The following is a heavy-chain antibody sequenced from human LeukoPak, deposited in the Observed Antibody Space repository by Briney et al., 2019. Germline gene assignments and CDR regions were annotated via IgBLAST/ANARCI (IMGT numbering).Heavy chain of an antibody. CDR2: ISYDGSNK. CDR1: GFTFSSYA. V-gene: IGHV3-30*04. D-gene: IGHD6-19*01. Sequence: PGGSLRLSCAASGFTFSSYAMHWVRQAPGKGLEWVAVISYDGSNKYYADSVKGRFTISRDNAKNSLYLQMNSLRAEDTAVYYCARGKYSSGSVIDYWGQGTLVTVSS. CDR3: ARGKYSSGSVIDY. J-gene: IGHJ4*02.